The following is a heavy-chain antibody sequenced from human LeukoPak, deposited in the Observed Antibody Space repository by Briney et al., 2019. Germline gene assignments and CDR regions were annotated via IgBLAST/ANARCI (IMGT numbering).Heavy chain of an antibody. D-gene: IGHD3-10*01. V-gene: IGHV1-18*01. CDR3: ARGKDYYGSGPLDY. CDR2: MSAYNGNT. Sequence: GASVKVSCKSSVYSFTIYGISWVRQAPGQGLEWMGWMSAYNGNTNYEQNLHGRVTMTTDTSTGTAYMDLRSVRSDDTAVYYCARGKDYYGSGPLDYWGQGTLVTVSS. J-gene: IGHJ4*02. CDR1: VYSFTIYG.